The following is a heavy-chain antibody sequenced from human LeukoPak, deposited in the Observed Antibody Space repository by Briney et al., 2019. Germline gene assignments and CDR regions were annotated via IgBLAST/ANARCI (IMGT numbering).Heavy chain of an antibody. D-gene: IGHD3-10*01. CDR1: GFPFSNYG. CDR3: ARDALLWFGEANDAFDI. Sequence: GGSLRLSCAGSGFPFSNYGIHWVRQAPGKGLEWVSFIRHGTNSGYYTDSVKGRFIISRDNSKSSLYLQMNSLRAEDTAVYYCARDALLWFGEANDAFDIWGQGTMVTVSS. V-gene: IGHV3-30*02. CDR2: IRHGTNSG. J-gene: IGHJ3*02.